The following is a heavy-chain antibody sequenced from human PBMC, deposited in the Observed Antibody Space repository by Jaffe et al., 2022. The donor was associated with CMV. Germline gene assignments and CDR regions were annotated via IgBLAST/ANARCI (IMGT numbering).Heavy chain of an antibody. Sequence: QVQLQQSGPGLVKPSQTLSLTCAISGDSVSSNSAAWNWIRQSPSRGLEWLGRTYYRSKWYNDYAVSVKSRITINPDTSKNQFSLQLNSVTPEDTAVYYCARDRTQQQLVTESAFDIWGQGTMVTVSS. CDR1: GDSVSSNSAA. CDR2: TYYRSKWYN. D-gene: IGHD6-13*01. V-gene: IGHV6-1*01. J-gene: IGHJ3*02. CDR3: ARDRTQQQLVTESAFDI.